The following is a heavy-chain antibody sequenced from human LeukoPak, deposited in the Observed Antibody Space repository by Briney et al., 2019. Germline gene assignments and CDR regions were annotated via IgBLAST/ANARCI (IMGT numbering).Heavy chain of an antibody. V-gene: IGHV3-23*01. Sequence: GGSLRLSCAASGFTFSSYAMSWVRQAPGKGLEWVSAISGSGGSTYYADSVKGRFTISRDNSKNTLYLQMNSLRAEDTAVYYCASPSPGIYGDYAGDMLQIDYWGQGTLVTVSS. CDR2: ISGSGGST. J-gene: IGHJ4*02. CDR1: GFTFSSYA. D-gene: IGHD4-17*01. CDR3: ASPSPGIYGDYAGDMLQIDY.